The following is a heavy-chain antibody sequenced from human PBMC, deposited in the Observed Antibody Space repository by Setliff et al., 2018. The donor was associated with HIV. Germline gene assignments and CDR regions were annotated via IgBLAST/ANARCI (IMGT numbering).Heavy chain of an antibody. J-gene: IGHJ3*02. Sequence: PSETLSLTCTVSSDSIRVYYWTWIRQPPGKGLEWIGYIYTSGSTKYNPFLRSRVTISVDPSKNQFSLRLSSVTAADTALYYCARHSDFWSEDAFDIWGQGTMVTVSS. CDR3: ARHSDFWSEDAFDI. CDR2: IYTSGST. V-gene: IGHV4-4*09. CDR1: SDSIRVYY. D-gene: IGHD3-3*01.